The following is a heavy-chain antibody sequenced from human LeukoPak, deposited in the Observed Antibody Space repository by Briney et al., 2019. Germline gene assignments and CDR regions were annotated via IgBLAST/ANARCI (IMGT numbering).Heavy chain of an antibody. CDR3: AKDVNPIAARPAFDY. J-gene: IGHJ4*02. V-gene: IGHV3-23*01. CDR2: ISGSGGST. Sequence: GGSLRLSCAASGFTFSSYAMSWVRQAPGKGLEWVSAISGSGGSTYYADSVKGRFTISRDNSKNTLYLQTNSLRAEDTAVYYCAKDVNPIAARPAFDYWGQGTLVTVSS. CDR1: GFTFSSYA. D-gene: IGHD6-6*01.